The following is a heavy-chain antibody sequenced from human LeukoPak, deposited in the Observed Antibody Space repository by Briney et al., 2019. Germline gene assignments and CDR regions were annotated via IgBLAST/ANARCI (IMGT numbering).Heavy chain of an antibody. D-gene: IGHD6-19*01. Sequence: SGGSLRLSCAASGFTFSSYAVSWVRQAPGKGLEWVSAISGGSTYYADSVKGRFTISRDNSKNTLYLQMNSLRAEDTAVYYCAKVLWRVAVASFDYWGQGTLVTVSS. CDR2: ISGGST. J-gene: IGHJ4*02. V-gene: IGHV3-23*01. CDR1: GFTFSSYA. CDR3: AKVLWRVAVASFDY.